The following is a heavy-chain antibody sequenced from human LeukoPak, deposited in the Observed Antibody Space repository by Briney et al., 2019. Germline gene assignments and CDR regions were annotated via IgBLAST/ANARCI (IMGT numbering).Heavy chain of an antibody. CDR3: AITTGTSSFDASDI. J-gene: IGHJ3*02. Sequence: SETLSLTCTVSGGSISSYYWSWIRQPPGKGLEWIGYIIYSGSTNYNPSLKSRVTISVDTSKNQFSLKLSSVTAADTAVYYCAITTGTSSFDASDIWGQGTMVTVSS. CDR1: GGSISSYY. D-gene: IGHD1-1*01. V-gene: IGHV4-59*01. CDR2: IIYSGST.